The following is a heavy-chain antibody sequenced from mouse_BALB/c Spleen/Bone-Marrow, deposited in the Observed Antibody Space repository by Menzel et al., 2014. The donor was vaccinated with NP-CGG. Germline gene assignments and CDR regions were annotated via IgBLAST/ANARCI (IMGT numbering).Heavy chain of an antibody. CDR3: ARDSSGYFDY. V-gene: IGHV5-9-4*01. D-gene: IGHD3-1*01. J-gene: IGHJ2*01. Sequence: EVHLVESGGGLVKPGGSLELSCAASGSTFSYYAMSWVRQSPEKSLEWVAEISSGGSYTYYPDTVTGRFTISRDNAKNTLYLEMSSLRSEDTAMYYCARDSSGYFDYWGQGTTLTVSS. CDR1: GSTFSYYA. CDR2: ISSGGSYT.